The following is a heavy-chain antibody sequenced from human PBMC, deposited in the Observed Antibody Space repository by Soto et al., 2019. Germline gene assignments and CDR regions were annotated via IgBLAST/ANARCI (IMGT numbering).Heavy chain of an antibody. CDR1: GFTFNDYA. D-gene: IGHD6-19*01. CDR2: ISGSGGHS. CDR3: AKDCRRLAVTGSAFDS. V-gene: IGHV3-23*01. Sequence: EVQLLESGGGFVQPRGSLRLSCAASGFTFNDYAMAWVRQAPGQGLEWVSSISGSGGHSSYVGSVKGRFTISRDNVKNILSLDMSDLRAEDTALYYCAKDCRRLAVTGSAFDSWGQGTLVTVSS. J-gene: IGHJ4*02.